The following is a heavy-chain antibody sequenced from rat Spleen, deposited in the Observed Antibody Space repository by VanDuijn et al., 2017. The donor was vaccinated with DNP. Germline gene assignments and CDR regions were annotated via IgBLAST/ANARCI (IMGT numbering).Heavy chain of an antibody. CDR1: GYTFTTYY. D-gene: IGHD1-11*01. V-gene: IGHV1-43*01. J-gene: IGHJ2*01. Sequence: QVQLQQSGAELAKPGSSVMISCRASGYTFTTYYMSWLKETTGQGLEYIGYVYLGSGGTNYSEKFKGRATLTVDKSSSTAFMQLSSLTPDDSAVYDCARGSRVWFAYWGQGVMVTVSS. CDR2: VYLGSGGT. CDR3: ARGSRVWFAY.